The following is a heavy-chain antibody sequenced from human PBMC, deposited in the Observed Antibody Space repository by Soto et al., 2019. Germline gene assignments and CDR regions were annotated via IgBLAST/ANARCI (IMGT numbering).Heavy chain of an antibody. Sequence: EVQLVESGGGLVQPGRSLRLSCAASGFTFDDYAMHWVRQAPGKGLEWVSGISWNGGSIGYADSVKGRFTISRDNAKNSLYLQMNSLRAEDTALYYCAKVGYSSGWSFFDYWGQGTLVTVAA. J-gene: IGHJ4*02. CDR3: AKVGYSSGWSFFDY. CDR1: GFTFDDYA. V-gene: IGHV3-9*01. CDR2: ISWNGGSI. D-gene: IGHD6-19*01.